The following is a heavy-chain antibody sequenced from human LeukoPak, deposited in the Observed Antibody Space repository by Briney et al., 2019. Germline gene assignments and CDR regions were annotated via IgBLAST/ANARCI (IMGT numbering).Heavy chain of an antibody. J-gene: IGHJ4*02. CDR1: GFTFSGAW. CDR2: IKSDGST. D-gene: IGHD3-3*01. V-gene: IGHV3-74*01. CDR3: AKIPQVGIFAVPNFDY. Sequence: GGSLRLSCAASGFTFSGAWMHWVRQAPGKGLVWVSIIKSDGSTIYADSVKGRFTISRDNAKNSLYLQMNSLRAEDTAVYYCAKIPQVGIFAVPNFDYWGQGTLVTVS.